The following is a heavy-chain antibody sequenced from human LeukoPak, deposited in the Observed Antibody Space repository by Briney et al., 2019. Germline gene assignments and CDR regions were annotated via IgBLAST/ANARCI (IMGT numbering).Heavy chain of an antibody. J-gene: IGHJ5*02. CDR1: GFTFSSYA. Sequence: GGSLRLSCAASGFTFSSYAMSWVRQAPGKGLEWVSAIRGSGGSTYYADSVKGRFTISRDNSKNTLYLQMNSLRAEDTAVYYCAKRTFYCSGGSCYSNWFDPWGQGTLVTVSS. V-gene: IGHV3-23*01. CDR2: IRGSGGST. CDR3: AKRTFYCSGGSCYSNWFDP. D-gene: IGHD2-15*01.